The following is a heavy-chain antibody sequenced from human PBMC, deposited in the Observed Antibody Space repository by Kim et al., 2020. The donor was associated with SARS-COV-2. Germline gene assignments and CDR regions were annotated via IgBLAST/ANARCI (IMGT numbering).Heavy chain of an antibody. Sequence: ASVKVSCKASGYTFTSYAMNWVRQAPGQGLEWMGWINTNTGNPTYAQGFTGRFVFSLDTSVSTAYLQISSLKAEDTAVYYCARDSLNYDFWSGYYLSYYYYYMDVWGKGTTVTVSS. CDR3: ARDSLNYDFWSGYYLSYYYYYMDV. CDR2: INTNTGNP. CDR1: GYTFTSYA. J-gene: IGHJ6*03. V-gene: IGHV7-4-1*02. D-gene: IGHD3-3*01.